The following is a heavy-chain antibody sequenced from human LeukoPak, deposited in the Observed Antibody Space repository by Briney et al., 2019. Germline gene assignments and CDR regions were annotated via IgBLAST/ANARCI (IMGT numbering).Heavy chain of an antibody. CDR1: GGSISSYY. D-gene: IGHD1-14*01. V-gene: IGHV4-59*01. J-gene: IGHJ3*02. CDR2: IYYSGST. Sequence: PSETLSLTCTVSGGSISSYYWSWIRQPPGKGLEWIGYIYYSGSTNYNPSLKSRVTISVDTSKNQFSLKLSSVTAADTAVYCCARVYREPGNGAFDIWGQGTMVTVSS. CDR3: ARVYREPGNGAFDI.